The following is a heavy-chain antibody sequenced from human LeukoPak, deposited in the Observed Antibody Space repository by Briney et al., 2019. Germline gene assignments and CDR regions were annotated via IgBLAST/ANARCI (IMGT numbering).Heavy chain of an antibody. J-gene: IGHJ5*02. D-gene: IGHD6-13*01. CDR3: VQEYGSSWYH. V-gene: IGHV3-64D*09. CDR1: GVSFSTYS. CDR2: LTIVGGRT. Sequence: GGSLRLSCSASGVSFSTYSMHWVRQPPGRLVEYVSALTIVGGRTFYADSVRGRFSISRDNSKSTLYLKMRSLRAEDTAVYYCVQEYGSSWYHWGQGTQVTVSS.